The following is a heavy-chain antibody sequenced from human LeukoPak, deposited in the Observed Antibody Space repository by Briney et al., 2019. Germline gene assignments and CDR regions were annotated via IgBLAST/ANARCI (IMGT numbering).Heavy chain of an antibody. V-gene: IGHV1-46*01. CDR3: AREPSGSHFDY. CDR2: INPSGGST. J-gene: IGHJ4*02. CDR1: GYTFTTYY. D-gene: IGHD1-26*01. Sequence: ASVKVSCKASGYTFTTYYMHWVRQAPGQGLEWMGIINPSGGSTTYAQKFQGRVTMTRDTPTSTVYMELNSLISEDTAVYYCAREPSGSHFDYWGQGTLVTVSS.